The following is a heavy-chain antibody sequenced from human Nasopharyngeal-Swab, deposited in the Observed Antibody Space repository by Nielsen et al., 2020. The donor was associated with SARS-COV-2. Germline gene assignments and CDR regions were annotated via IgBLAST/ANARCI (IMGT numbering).Heavy chain of an antibody. CDR2: IYPGDSDT. J-gene: IGHJ6*02. CDR3: ARHKYYYYYGMDV. CDR1: GYSFTSYW. Sequence: GESLKISCKGPGYSFTSYWIGWVRQMPGKGLEWMGTIYPGDSDTRYSPSFQGQVTISADKSISTAYLQWSSLKASDTAMYYCARHKYYYYYGMDVWGQGTTVTVSS. V-gene: IGHV5-51*01.